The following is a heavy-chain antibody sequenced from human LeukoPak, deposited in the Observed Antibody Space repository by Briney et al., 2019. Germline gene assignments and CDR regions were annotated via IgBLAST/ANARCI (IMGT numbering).Heavy chain of an antibody. CDR2: IIPTFGSS. V-gene: IGHV1-69*13. CDR1: GGTFNNYA. CDR3: ARVTHTELSTWFDP. Sequence: SVKVSCKASGGTFNNYAINWVRQAPGQGLEWMGGIIPTFGSSNYAQKFQGRVTITADESTATAYMELSSLRSEDTAVYYCARVTHTELSTWFDPWGQGTLVTVSS. D-gene: IGHD5-18*01. J-gene: IGHJ5*02.